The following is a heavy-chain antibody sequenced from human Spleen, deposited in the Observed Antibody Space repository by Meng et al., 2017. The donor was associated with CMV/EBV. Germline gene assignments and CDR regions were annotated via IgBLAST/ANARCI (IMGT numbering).Heavy chain of an antibody. Sequence: ASVKVSCKASGYTFTSYGISWVRQAPGQGLEWMGWISAYNHNTNYAQKLQDRVTMTTDTSTSTAYMELRSLRSDDTAVYYCARVEQLYCSSTSCPSDYWDQGTLVTVPQ. CDR2: ISAYNHNT. D-gene: IGHD2-2*01. CDR1: GYTFTSYG. J-gene: IGHJ4*02. V-gene: IGHV1-18*01. CDR3: ARVEQLYCSSTSCPSDY.